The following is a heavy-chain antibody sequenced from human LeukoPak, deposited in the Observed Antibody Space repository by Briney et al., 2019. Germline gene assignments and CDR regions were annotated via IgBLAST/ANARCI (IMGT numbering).Heavy chain of an antibody. Sequence: PGGSLRLSCTASGFTFNSYTMNWVRQAPGKGLEWASSISPSGSSTWHADSVKGRFTISRDNAKNSVLLQMTNLRVDDTAVYYYGRDFLGESGAGGPWGQGILVTVSS. D-gene: IGHD3-10*01. V-gene: IGHV3-21*01. CDR3: GRDFLGESGAGGP. CDR1: GFTFNSYT. CDR2: ISPSGSST. J-gene: IGHJ5*02.